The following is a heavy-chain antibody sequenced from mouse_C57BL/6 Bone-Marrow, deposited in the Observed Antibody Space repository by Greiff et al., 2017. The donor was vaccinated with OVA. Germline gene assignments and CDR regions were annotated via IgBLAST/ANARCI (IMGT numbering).Heavy chain of an antibody. CDR3: ARGATVVPTGCMDY. CDR2: IYPGGGYT. V-gene: IGHV1-63*01. Sequence: VQLQQSGAELVRPGTSVKMSCKASGYTFTNYWIGWAKQRPGHGLEWIGDIYPGGGYTNYNEKFKGKATLTADKSSSTAYMQFSSLTSEDSAIYYCARGATVVPTGCMDYWGQGTSVTVSS. D-gene: IGHD1-1*01. J-gene: IGHJ4*01. CDR1: GYTFTNYW.